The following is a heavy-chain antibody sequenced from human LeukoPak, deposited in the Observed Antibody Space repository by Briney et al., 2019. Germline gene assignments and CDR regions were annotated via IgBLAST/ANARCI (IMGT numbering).Heavy chain of an antibody. V-gene: IGHV3-23*01. Sequence: GGSLRPSCAASGFTSTNYAMNWVRQAPGKGLEWVSVLIGSSGSTDYADSVKGRFTISRDNSKNTVFLQMNSLRAEDTAIYYCAKGAYDYIEIGYFDSWGQGTLVTVSS. CDR1: GFTSTNYA. J-gene: IGHJ4*02. CDR3: AKGAYDYIEIGYFDS. CDR2: LIGSSGST. D-gene: IGHD5-12*01.